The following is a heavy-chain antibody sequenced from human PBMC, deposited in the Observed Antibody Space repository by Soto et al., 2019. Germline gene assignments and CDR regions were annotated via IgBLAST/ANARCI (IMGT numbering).Heavy chain of an antibody. CDR1: GGSISSGGYY. CDR2: IYYSGST. CDR3: ARDLGYYYDSSGQAFDY. D-gene: IGHD3-22*01. Sequence: KPSETLSLTCTVSGGSISSGGYYWSWIRQHPGKGLEWIGYIYYSGSTYYNPSLKSRVTISVDTSKNQFSLKLSSVTAADTAVYYCARDLGYYYDSSGQAFDYWGQGTLGTVSS. J-gene: IGHJ4*02. V-gene: IGHV4-31*03.